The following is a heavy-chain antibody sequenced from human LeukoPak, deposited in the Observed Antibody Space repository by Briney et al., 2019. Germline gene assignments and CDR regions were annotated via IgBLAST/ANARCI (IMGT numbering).Heavy chain of an antibody. J-gene: IGHJ6*03. Sequence: ASVKVSCKASGYTFTGYHMHWVRQAPGQGLEWMGWINPNSGATKYAQKFQGRVTVTRDTSIRTAYMELSSLRSDDTAIYYCARDKVAAAGLQADDYYYYYMDVWGKGTTVTVSS. V-gene: IGHV1-2*02. CDR3: ARDKVAAAGLQADDYYYYYMDV. CDR1: GYTFTGYH. D-gene: IGHD6-13*01. CDR2: INPNSGAT.